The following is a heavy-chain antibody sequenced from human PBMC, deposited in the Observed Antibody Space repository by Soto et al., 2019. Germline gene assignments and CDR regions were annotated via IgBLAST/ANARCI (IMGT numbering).Heavy chain of an antibody. V-gene: IGHV3-15*07. CDR2: IRTKPEGETT. CDR1: GFSFSSAW. D-gene: IGHD1-26*01. Sequence: EVQLLESGGGLVKPGGSLRLSCAASGFSFSSAWMNWVRQAPGKGLEWVGRIRTKPEGETTDYPAPVKGRFTISGDDSKTTLYLQMPSLKIEDTAVYYCTTGSVEGYWGQGTLVTVSS. J-gene: IGHJ4*02. CDR3: TTGSVEGY.